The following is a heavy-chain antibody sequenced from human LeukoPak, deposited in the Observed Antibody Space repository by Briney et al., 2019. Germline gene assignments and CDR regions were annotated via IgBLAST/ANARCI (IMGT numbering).Heavy chain of an antibody. V-gene: IGHV3-20*01. CDR1: GFTYDDYG. D-gene: IGHD6-19*01. CDR3: TIAPSMGWDFYKDV. J-gene: IGHJ6*03. CDR2: INWNGGST. Sequence: PGGSLRLSCAASGFTYDDYGVQWVRQIPGKGLEWVSGINWNGGSTGYAASVKGRFTISRDNAKNSLYLQMNGLRAEDTALYHCTIAPSMGWDFYKDVWGKGTMATVSS.